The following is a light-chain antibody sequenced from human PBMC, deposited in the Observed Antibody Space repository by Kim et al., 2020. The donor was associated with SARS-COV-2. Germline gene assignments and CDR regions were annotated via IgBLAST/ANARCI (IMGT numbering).Light chain of an antibody. CDR2: AAS. CDR3: HQRGGWPLT. Sequence: EIVLTQSPATLSLSPGERATLSCRASQSVNTFLAWYQQRPGQAPRLLIYAASNRATGIPARFSGSGSGTDFTLTISTLEPEDFAVYYCHQRGGWPLTFGGGTKVDIE. CDR1: QSVNTF. V-gene: IGKV3-11*01. J-gene: IGKJ4*01.